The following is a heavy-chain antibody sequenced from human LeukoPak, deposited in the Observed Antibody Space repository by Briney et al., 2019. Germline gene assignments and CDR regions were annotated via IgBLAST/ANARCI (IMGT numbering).Heavy chain of an antibody. D-gene: IGHD3-16*01. V-gene: IGHV3-7*03. J-gene: IGHJ6*02. CDR2: INHNGNVN. Sequence: GGSLRLSCAASGFTFSSYWMNWARQAPGKGLEWVASINHNGNVNYYVDSVKGRFTISRDNAKNSLYLQMSNLRAEDTAVYFCARGGGLDVWGQGAAVTVSS. CDR1: GFTFSSYW. CDR3: ARGGGLDV.